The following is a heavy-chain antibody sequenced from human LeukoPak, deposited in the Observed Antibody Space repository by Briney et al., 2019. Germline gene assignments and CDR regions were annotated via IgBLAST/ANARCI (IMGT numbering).Heavy chain of an antibody. CDR3: AREDYGDPRGAFDI. V-gene: IGHV3-66*01. D-gene: IGHD4-17*01. CDR2: IYSGGST. J-gene: IGHJ3*02. CDR1: GFTVSSNY. Sequence: PGGSLRLSCAASGFTVSSNYMSWVRQAPGKGLEWVSVIYSGGSTYYADSVKGRFTISRDNSKNTLYLQMNSLRAEDTAVYYCAREDYGDPRGAFDIWGQGTMVTVSS.